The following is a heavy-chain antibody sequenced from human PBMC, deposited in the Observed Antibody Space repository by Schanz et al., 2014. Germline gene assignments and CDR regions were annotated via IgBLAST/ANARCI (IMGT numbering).Heavy chain of an antibody. CDR2: IWYDGSNK. D-gene: IGHD6-19*01. CDR3: ARKTDSSGTGDY. J-gene: IGHJ4*02. V-gene: IGHV3-33*08. CDR1: GFTFSSYA. Sequence: VQLLESGGGLVQPGGSLRLSCAASGFTFSSYAMSWVRQAPGKGLEWVAVIWYDGSNKDYADSVKGRFTISRDNSKNMLYLQMNSLRAEDTAVYYCARKTDSSGTGDYWGQGTLVTVSS.